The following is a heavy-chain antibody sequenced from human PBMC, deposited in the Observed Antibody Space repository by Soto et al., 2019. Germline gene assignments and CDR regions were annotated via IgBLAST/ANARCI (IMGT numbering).Heavy chain of an antibody. CDR1: GGTFSSYA. V-gene: IGHV1-69*13. D-gene: IGHD5-12*01. CDR3: ARGYSGYYYYGMDV. J-gene: IGHJ6*02. CDR2: IIPIFGTA. Sequence: SVKVSCKASGGTFSSYAISWVRQAPGQGLEWMGGIIPIFGTADYAQKFQGRVTITADESTSTAYMELSSLRSEDTAVYYCARGYSGYYYYGMDVWGQGTTVTVSS.